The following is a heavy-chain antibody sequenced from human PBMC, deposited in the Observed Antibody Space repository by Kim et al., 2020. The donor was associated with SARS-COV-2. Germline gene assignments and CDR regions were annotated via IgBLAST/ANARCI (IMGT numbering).Heavy chain of an antibody. CDR3: AKDLPAGTTRRDYYYGMDV. Sequence: GGSLRLSCAASGFTFSSYAMSWVRQAPRKGLEWVSAISGSGGSTYYADSVKGRFTISRDNSKNTLYLQMNSLRAEDTAVYYCAKDLPAGTTRRDYYYGMDVWGQGTTVTVSS. J-gene: IGHJ6*02. V-gene: IGHV3-23*01. CDR1: GFTFSSYA. D-gene: IGHD1-1*01. CDR2: ISGSGGST.